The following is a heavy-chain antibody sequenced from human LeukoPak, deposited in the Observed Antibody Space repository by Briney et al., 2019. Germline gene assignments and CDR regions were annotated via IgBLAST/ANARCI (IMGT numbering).Heavy chain of an antibody. CDR3: AKDDGSYSSGSDDAFDI. J-gene: IGHJ3*02. D-gene: IGHD6-19*01. V-gene: IGHV3-23*01. CDR2: ISDSGGGT. Sequence: PGGSLRLSCAVSGFTFSTYAMSWVRQAPGKGLEWVSGISDSGGGTYYADSVKGRFTISRDNSKNTLYLQMNSLRAEDTAVYYCAKDDGSYSSGSDDAFDIWGQGTMVTVSS. CDR1: GFTFSTYA.